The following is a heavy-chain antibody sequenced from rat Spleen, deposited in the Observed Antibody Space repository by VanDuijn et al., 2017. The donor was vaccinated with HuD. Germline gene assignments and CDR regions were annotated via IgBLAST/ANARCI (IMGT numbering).Heavy chain of an antibody. CDR3: TRDSDIPTYYFDF. V-gene: IGHV5-46*01. Sequence: EVQLVESGGGLVQPGRSMKLSCAASGFTFSSFPMAWVRRAPTKGLEWVATIGSSGGSTFYRDSVKGRFTISRDNAKSTLYLQMNVLRSEDTATYYCTRDSDIPTYYFDFWGQGVMVTVSS. CDR1: GFTFSSFP. J-gene: IGHJ2*01. D-gene: IGHD2-1*01. CDR2: IGSSGGST.